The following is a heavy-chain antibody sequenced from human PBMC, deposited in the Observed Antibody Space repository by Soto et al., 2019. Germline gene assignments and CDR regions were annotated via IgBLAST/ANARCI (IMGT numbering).Heavy chain of an antibody. J-gene: IGHJ5*02. Sequence: QVQLVQSGTEVKKPGASVKVSCKASGYTFTNYGVNWVRQAPGQGLEWMGWISAHNGNTYYVQKFKGRVTMTTDTTPNTAYSELRSRRSDDTAVYYCARESWQWLDAWGQGTLVTISP. CDR3: ARESWQWLDA. CDR2: ISAHNGNT. V-gene: IGHV1-18*01. CDR1: GYTFTNYG. D-gene: IGHD3-10*01.